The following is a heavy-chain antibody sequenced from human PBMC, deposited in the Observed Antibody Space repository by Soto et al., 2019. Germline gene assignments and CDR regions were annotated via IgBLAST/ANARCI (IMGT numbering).Heavy chain of an antibody. V-gene: IGHV1-2*02. CDR1: GYTVNRYY. Sequence: GASVKVSCKASGYTVNRYYIHWVRQAPGLGLQWMGWISPHTGTTRYGQKFKGRLTMTRDTSVSTVYMELSGLTSDDMGVYYCARASQMVINPSYYAMDVRGNGTTVTVSS. D-gene: IGHD3-22*01. CDR3: ARASQMVINPSYYAMDV. J-gene: IGHJ6*04. CDR2: ISPHTGTT.